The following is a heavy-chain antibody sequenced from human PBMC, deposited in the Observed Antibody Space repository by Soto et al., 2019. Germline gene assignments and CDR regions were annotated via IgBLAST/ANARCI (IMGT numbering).Heavy chain of an antibody. D-gene: IGHD2-15*01. CDR1: GYTFTSYY. J-gene: IGHJ6*03. V-gene: IGHV1-46*03. CDR3: ARDLVVVGYCSGGSCYSPYYYYYYMDV. Sequence: GASVKVSCKASGYTFTSYYMHWVRQAPGQGLEWMGIINPSGGSTSYAQKFQGRVTMTRDTSTSTVYMELSSLRSEDTAVYYCARDLVVVGYCSGGSCYSPYYYYYYMDVWGKGTTVTVSS. CDR2: INPSGGST.